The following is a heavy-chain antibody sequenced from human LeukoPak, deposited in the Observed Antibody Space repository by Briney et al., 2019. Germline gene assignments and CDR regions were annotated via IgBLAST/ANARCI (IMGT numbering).Heavy chain of an antibody. CDR1: GYTFTGYY. V-gene: IGHV1-2*02. CDR2: INPNSGGT. D-gene: IGHD1-26*01. Sequence: ASVKVSCKASGYTFTGYYMHWVRQAPGQGLEWMGWINPNSGGTNYAKKFQGRVTMTRDTSISTAYMELSRLRSDDTAVYYCAREDRSGSYDYWGQGTLVTVSS. J-gene: IGHJ4*02. CDR3: AREDRSGSYDY.